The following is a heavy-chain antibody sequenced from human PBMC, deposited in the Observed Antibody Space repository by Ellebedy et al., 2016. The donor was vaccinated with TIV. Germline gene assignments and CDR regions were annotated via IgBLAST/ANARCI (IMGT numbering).Heavy chain of an antibody. CDR3: ASSKGATYAFDI. CDR2: INPSGGST. D-gene: IGHD1-26*01. Sequence: AASVKVSCKASGYTFTSYYMHWVRQAPGQGLEWMGIINPSGGSTSYAQKLQGRVTMTRDTSTSTVYMELSSLRSEDTAVYYCASSKGATYAFDIWGQGTMVTVSS. CDR1: GYTFTSYY. J-gene: IGHJ3*02. V-gene: IGHV1-46*04.